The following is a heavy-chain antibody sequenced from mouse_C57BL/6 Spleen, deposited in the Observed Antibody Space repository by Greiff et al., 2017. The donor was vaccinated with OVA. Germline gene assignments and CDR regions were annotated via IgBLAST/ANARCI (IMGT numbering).Heavy chain of an antibody. CDR3: ARAYGSSRAWFAY. J-gene: IGHJ3*01. CDR2: IDPSDGYT. CDR1: GYTFTSYW. V-gene: IGHV1-69*01. D-gene: IGHD1-1*01. Sequence: VQLQQPGAELVMPGASVKLSCKASGYTFTSYWMHWVKQRPGQGLEWIGEIDPSDGYTNYNQKFKGKSTLTVDKSSSTAYMQLSSLTSEDSAVYYCARAYGSSRAWFAYWGQGTLVTVSA.